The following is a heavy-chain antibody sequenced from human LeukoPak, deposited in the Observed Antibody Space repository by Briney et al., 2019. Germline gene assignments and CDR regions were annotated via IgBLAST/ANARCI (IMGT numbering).Heavy chain of an antibody. CDR2: IKSKTDGGTT. Sequence: GGSLRLFCAASGFTFSSHRMSWVRQAPGKGLEWVGRIKSKTDGGTTDYAAPVKGRFTISRDDSKNTLYLQMNSLKTEDTAVYYCTTEKWEPLRVDYWGQGTLVTVSS. CDR3: TTEKWEPLRVDY. J-gene: IGHJ4*02. D-gene: IGHD1-26*01. V-gene: IGHV3-15*01. CDR1: GFTFSSHR.